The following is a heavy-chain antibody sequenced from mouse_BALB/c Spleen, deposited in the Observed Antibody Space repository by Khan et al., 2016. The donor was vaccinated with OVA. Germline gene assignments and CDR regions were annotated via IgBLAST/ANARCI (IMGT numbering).Heavy chain of an antibody. J-gene: IGHJ3*01. D-gene: IGHD3-3*01. CDR1: GYSITSDYA. CDR3: ARGRAY. CDR2: ITYSGST. Sequence: EVQLQESGPGLVKPSQSLSLTCTVTGYSITSDYAWNWIRQFPGNKLEWMGYITYSGSTSYTPSLKSRISITRDTSKNQFFLQLNSVTTGDTATYDGARGRAYWGQGTLVTVSA. V-gene: IGHV3-2*02.